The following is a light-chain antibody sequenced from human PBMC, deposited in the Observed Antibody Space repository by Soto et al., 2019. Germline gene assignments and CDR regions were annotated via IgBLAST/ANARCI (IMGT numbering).Light chain of an antibody. CDR3: QCYDSSLRGWV. CDR1: SSNIGAGYD. V-gene: IGLV1-40*01. Sequence: QSVLTQPPSVSGAPGQRVTISCTGSSSNIGAGYDVHWYQQLPGTAPKLLIYGNSNRPSGVPDRFYGSKSGTSASLAITGLQAEDEADYYCQCYDSSLRGWVFGGGTQLTFL. CDR2: GNS. J-gene: IGLJ3*02.